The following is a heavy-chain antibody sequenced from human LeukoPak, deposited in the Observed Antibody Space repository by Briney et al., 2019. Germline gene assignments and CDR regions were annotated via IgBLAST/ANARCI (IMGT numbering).Heavy chain of an antibody. Sequence: GGSLRLSCAASEFTFSSYWMSWVRQAPGKGLEWVANIKQDGSEKYYVDSVKGRFTISRDNAKNSLYLQMNSLRAEDTAVYYCAKYDWESSTLDYWGQGTLVTVSS. J-gene: IGHJ4*02. CDR1: EFTFSSYW. CDR2: IKQDGSEK. D-gene: IGHD3-9*01. CDR3: AKYDWESSTLDY. V-gene: IGHV3-7*01.